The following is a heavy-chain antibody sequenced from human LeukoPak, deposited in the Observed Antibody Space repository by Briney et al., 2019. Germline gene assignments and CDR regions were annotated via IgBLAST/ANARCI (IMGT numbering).Heavy chain of an antibody. CDR1: GGSISSGSYY. D-gene: IGHD6-19*01. CDR3: ARARGGSGWLRLNYYFDY. J-gene: IGHJ4*02. V-gene: IGHV4-61*02. Sequence: PSETLSLTCTVSGGSISSGSYYWSWIRQPAGKGLEWIGRIYTSGSTNYNPSLKSRVTISVDTSKNQFSLKLSSVTAADTAVYYCARARGGSGWLRLNYYFDYWGQGTLVTVSS. CDR2: IYTSGST.